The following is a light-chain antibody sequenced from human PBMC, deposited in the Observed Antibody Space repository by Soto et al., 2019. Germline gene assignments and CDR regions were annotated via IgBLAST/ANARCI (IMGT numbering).Light chain of an antibody. Sequence: AIRMTQSPSSFSASTGDRVTITCRASQGISSYLAWHQQKPGKAPELLIYGASTLDDGVPSRFSGSGSGTEFTLTISSLQPDDFATYYCQQYNSYSWTFGQGTKVDI. V-gene: IGKV1-8*01. J-gene: IGKJ1*01. CDR2: GAS. CDR1: QGISSY. CDR3: QQYNSYSWT.